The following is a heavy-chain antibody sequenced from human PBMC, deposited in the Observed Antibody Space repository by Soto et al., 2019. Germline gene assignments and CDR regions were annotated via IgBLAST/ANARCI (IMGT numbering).Heavy chain of an antibody. D-gene: IGHD5-12*01. CDR3: AREGSYSAYNFAHGIQLWSFDF. Sequence: SEPQSLTWTVSGGSINTFYGSWVRQHDGKGLEWIGRIFSSGSTSFNPSLESRVAMSVDTSKNHFSLNLSSVTAADMAVYYCAREGSYSAYNFAHGIQLWSFDFWGQGALVTVSS. J-gene: IGHJ4*02. CDR2: IFSSGST. V-gene: IGHV4-4*07. CDR1: GGSINTFY.